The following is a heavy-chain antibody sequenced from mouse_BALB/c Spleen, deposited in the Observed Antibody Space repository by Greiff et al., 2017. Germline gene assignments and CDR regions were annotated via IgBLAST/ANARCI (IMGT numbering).Heavy chain of an antibody. CDR3: ARRGRLPFDY. CDR2: IDPSDSET. Sequence: VQLQQSGPQLVRPGASVKISCKASGYSFTSYWMHWVKQRPGQGLEWIGMIDPSDSETRLNQKFKDKATLTVDKSSSTAYMQLSSPTSEDSAVYYCARRGRLPFDYWGQGTTLTVSS. J-gene: IGHJ2*01. D-gene: IGHD1-2*01. CDR1: GYSFTSYW. V-gene: IGHV1S126*01.